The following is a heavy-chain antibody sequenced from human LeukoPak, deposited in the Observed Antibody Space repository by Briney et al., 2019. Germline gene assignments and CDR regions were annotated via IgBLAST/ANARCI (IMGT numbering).Heavy chain of an antibody. CDR3: ARGRAYQLLYYFDY. Sequence: SETLSLTCTVSGGSISSYYWSWIRQPPGKGLEWIGEINHSGSTNYNPSLKSRVTISVDTSKNQFSLKLSSVTAADTAVYYCARGRAYQLLYYFDYWGQGTLVTVSS. J-gene: IGHJ4*02. CDR1: GGSISSYY. V-gene: IGHV4-34*01. CDR2: INHSGST. D-gene: IGHD2-2*01.